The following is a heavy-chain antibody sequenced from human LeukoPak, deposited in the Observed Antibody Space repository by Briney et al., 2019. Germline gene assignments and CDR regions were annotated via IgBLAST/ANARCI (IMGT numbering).Heavy chain of an antibody. Sequence: GGSLRLSCAASGFTFSSYAMSWVRQAPGKGLEWVSYISSSGSTIYYADSVKGRFTISRDNAKNSPYLQMNSLRAEDTAVYYCARTRGLEGAESNWGQGTLVTVSS. J-gene: IGHJ4*02. V-gene: IGHV3-48*04. CDR2: ISSSGSTI. D-gene: IGHD1-26*01. CDR3: ARTRGLEGAESN. CDR1: GFTFSSYA.